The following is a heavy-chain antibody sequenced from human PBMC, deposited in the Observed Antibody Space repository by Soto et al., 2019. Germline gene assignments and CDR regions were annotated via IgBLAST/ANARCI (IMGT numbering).Heavy chain of an antibody. J-gene: IGHJ6*02. V-gene: IGHV1-2*02. CDR1: GYTFTGYY. CDR2: INPQTGGT. D-gene: IGHD2-2*01. Sequence: ASVKVSCKASGYTFTGYYIHWVREAPGQGLEWMGWINPQTGGTSYAQKFQGRVTLSRDTSINTAYLELSRLTFDDAAVYFCARERYQVISDGMDVWGQGTTVTVS. CDR3: ARERYQVISDGMDV.